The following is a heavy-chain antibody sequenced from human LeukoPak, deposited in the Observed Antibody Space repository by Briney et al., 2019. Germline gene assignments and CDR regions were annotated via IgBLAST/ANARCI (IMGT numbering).Heavy chain of an antibody. D-gene: IGHD3-16*02. V-gene: IGHV4-34*01. J-gene: IGHJ4*02. CDR3: VRTRIYGFYDYVWGSYRYTGFDY. CDR2: INHGGST. CDR1: GGSFSGYY. Sequence: PSETLSLTCAVYGGSFSGYYWSWIRQPPGKGLEWIGEINHGGSTNYNPSLKSRVTISVDTSKNQFSLKLSSVTAADTAVYYCVRTRIYGFYDYVWGSYRYTGFDYWGQGTLVTVSS.